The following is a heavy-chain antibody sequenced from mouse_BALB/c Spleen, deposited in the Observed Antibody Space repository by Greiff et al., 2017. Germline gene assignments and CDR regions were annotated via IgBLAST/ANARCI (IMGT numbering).Heavy chain of an antibody. V-gene: IGHV5-12-2*01. CDR1: GFTFSSYT. D-gene: IGHD4-1*01. CDR3: ARHAGTSAWFAY. CDR2: ISNGGGSI. J-gene: IGHJ3*01. Sequence: EVQRVESGGGLVQPRGSLKLSCAASGFTFSSYTMSWVRQTPEKRLEWVAYISNGGGSIYYPDTVKGRFTISRDNAKNTLYLQMSSLKSEDTAMSYCARHAGTSAWFAYWGQGTLVTVSA.